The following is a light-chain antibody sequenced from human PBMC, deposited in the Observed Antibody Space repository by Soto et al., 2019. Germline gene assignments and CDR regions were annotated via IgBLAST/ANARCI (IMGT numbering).Light chain of an antibody. J-gene: IGKJ5*01. CDR2: GAS. Sequence: EIVLTQSPATLSLSPGERVTLSCRASQSVSSNYLAWYQQKPGQAPRPLTYGASSRATGLPDRFSGSGSGADFSLTISRLEPEDFAVYYCQQYGSSPITFGQGTRLEIK. V-gene: IGKV3-20*01. CDR1: QSVSSNY. CDR3: QQYGSSPIT.